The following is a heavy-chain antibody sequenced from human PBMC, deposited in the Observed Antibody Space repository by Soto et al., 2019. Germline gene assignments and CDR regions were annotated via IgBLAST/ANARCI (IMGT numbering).Heavy chain of an antibody. J-gene: IGHJ6*03. CDR2: INAGNGNT. Sequence: QVQLVQSGAEVKKPGASVKVSCRASGYTFTSYAMHWVRQAPGQRLEWMGWINAGNGNTKYSQKFQGRVTSTRDTSASTTYIGLRSLKPEDTAVYYCSSGGDILTGSPPGVYYHYMDVWGKGTTVTVSS. D-gene: IGHD3-9*01. V-gene: IGHV1-3*01. CDR3: SSGGDILTGSPPGVYYHYMDV. CDR1: GYTFTSYA.